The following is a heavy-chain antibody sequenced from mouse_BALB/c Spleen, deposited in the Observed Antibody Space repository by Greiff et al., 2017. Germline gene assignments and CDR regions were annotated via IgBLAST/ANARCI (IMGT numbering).Heavy chain of an antibody. CDR1: GFTFSSYG. D-gene: IGHD2-1*01. V-gene: IGHV5-6-3*01. Sequence: EVKLVESGGGLVQPGGSLKLSCAASGFTFSSYGMSWVRQTPDKRLELVATINSNGGSTYYPDSVKGRFTISRDNAKNTLYLQMSSLKSEDTAMYYCARGGYGNYRYYFDYWGQGTTLTVSS. CDR3: ARGGYGNYRYYFDY. J-gene: IGHJ2*01. CDR2: INSNGGST.